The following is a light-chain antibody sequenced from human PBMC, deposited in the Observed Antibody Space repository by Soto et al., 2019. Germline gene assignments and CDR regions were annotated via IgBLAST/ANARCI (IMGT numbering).Light chain of an antibody. Sequence: EIVLTQSPGTLSLSPGERATLSCRASQSVRSNYLAWYQQKPGQAPRPLIFGASSRATGIPDRFSGSGSGTEFTLSISRLEPEDFAVYYCQQYGSSITFGQGTRLEIK. J-gene: IGKJ5*01. CDR2: GAS. V-gene: IGKV3-20*01. CDR1: QSVRSNY. CDR3: QQYGSSIT.